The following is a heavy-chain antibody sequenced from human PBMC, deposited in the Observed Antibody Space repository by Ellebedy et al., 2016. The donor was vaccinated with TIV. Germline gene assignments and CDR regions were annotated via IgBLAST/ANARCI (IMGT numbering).Heavy chain of an antibody. Sequence: ESLKISCAASGFTFSSYGMHWVRQSPGKGLEWFGSVHHSGNTVYSPSLKSRVTLSADTSKNQFSLNLRTATAADTAVYYCARTDPWQPIDDWGQGILVSVSS. CDR1: GFTFSSYG. CDR2: VHHSGNT. V-gene: IGHV4-34*01. D-gene: IGHD2-21*02. J-gene: IGHJ4*02. CDR3: ARTDPWQPIDD.